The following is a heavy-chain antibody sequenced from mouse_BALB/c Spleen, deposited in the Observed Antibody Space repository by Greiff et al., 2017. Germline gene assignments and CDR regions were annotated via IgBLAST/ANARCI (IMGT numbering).Heavy chain of an antibody. CDR3: ARLPYGYDGD. D-gene: IGHD2-2*01. CDR2: IDPANGNT. Sequence: VHVKQSGAELVKPGASVKLSCTASGFNIKDTYMHWVKQRPEQGLEWIGRIDPANGNTKYDPKFQGKATITADTSSNTAYLQLSSLTSEDTAVYYCARLPYGYDGDWGQGTTLTVSA. V-gene: IGHV14-3*02. J-gene: IGHJ2*01. CDR1: GFNIKDTY.